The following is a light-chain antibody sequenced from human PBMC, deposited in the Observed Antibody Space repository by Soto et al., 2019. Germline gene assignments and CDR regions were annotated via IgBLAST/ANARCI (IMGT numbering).Light chain of an antibody. CDR2: EVS. CDR3: SSYTSSRAYV. V-gene: IGLV2-14*01. CDR1: SSDVGGYNY. Sequence: QSVRTQPASVSGSPGQSITISCTGTSSDVGGYNYVSWYQQQSCKAPKLMIHEVSNRPSGVSNRFSGSKSGNTASLTISGLQAEDEADYYCSSYTSSRAYVFGSGTKVTVL. J-gene: IGLJ1*01.